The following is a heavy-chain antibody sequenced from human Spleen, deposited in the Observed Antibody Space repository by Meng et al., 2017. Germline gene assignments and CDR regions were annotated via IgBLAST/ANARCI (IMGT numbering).Heavy chain of an antibody. CDR1: GYTFTAYF. J-gene: IGHJ4*02. D-gene: IGHD4/OR15-4a*01. V-gene: IGHV1-2*06. Sequence: ASVKVSCKASGYTFTAYFIYCVRQAPGQGLEWMGRINPRSGGTNSAQKFQGRITMTRDTSISTTYMELTRLTSDDTAVYYCATVGAGMDHWGQGTLVTVSS. CDR3: ATVGAGMDH. CDR2: INPRSGGT.